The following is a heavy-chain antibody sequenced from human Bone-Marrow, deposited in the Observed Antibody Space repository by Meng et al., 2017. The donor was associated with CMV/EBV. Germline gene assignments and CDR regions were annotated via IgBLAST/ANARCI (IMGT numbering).Heavy chain of an antibody. CDR2: IYYSGST. V-gene: IGHV4-59*01. Sequence: SETLSLTCTVSGGSISGYYWSWIRQPPGKGLEWIGYIYYSGSTNYNPSLESRVTISVDTSKNQFSLKLSSVTAADTAVYYCARHSSTSRRYFDLWGRGTLVTVSS. J-gene: IGHJ2*01. CDR3: ARHSSTSRRYFDL. CDR1: GGSISGYY. D-gene: IGHD2-2*01.